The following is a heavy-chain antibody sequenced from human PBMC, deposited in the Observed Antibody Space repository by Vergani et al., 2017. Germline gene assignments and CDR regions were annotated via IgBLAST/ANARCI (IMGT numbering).Heavy chain of an antibody. V-gene: IGHV3-23*01. J-gene: IGHJ4*02. CDR2: ISGSGGST. CDR1: GFTFSSYA. D-gene: IGHD3-22*01. Sequence: EVQLLESGGGLVQPGGSLRLSCAASGFTFSSYAMSWVRQAPGKGLEWVSAISGSGGSTYYADSVKGRFTISRDNSKNTLYLQMNSLRAEDTAVYYCARDAGYYDSSGYLQDYWGQGTLVTVSS. CDR3: ARDAGYYDSSGYLQDY.